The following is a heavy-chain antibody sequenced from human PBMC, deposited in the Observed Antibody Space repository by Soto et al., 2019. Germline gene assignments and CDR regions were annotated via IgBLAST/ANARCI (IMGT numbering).Heavy chain of an antibody. Sequence: QVQLQQWGAGLLKTSETMSLTCAVYGGSFSGYYWSWIRQPPGKGLEWIGEINHRGSTNYNPSLKSGLTITVDTSNTHVTVKLSSVTSSGTAVYYCATIGSCGFGSGLNGSGNHHYYDGMDVWGQGTTVIDSS. J-gene: IGHJ6*02. V-gene: IGHV4-34*01. CDR1: GGSFSGYY. CDR2: INHRGST. CDR3: ATIGSCGFGSGLNGSGNHHYYDGMDV. D-gene: IGHD3-3*01.